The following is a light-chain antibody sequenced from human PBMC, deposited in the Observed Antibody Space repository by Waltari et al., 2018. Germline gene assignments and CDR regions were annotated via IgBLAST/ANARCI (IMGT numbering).Light chain of an antibody. Sequence: DIVLTQSPDSLAVSLGERDTISCKSSQSLLFGPNNKNFLAWYQQRPGQPPKLLIYWASTRESGVPERFSGSGSATDFTLTISSLQAEDVAVYYCHQYYTTPQTFGQGTKVGIK. CDR1: QSLLFGPNNKNF. V-gene: IGKV4-1*01. CDR3: HQYYTTPQT. CDR2: WAS. J-gene: IGKJ2*01.